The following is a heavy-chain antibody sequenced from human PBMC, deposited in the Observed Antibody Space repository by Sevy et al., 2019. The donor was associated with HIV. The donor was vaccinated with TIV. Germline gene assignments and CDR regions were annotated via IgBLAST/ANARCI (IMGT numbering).Heavy chain of an antibody. V-gene: IGHV4-39*01. CDR3: ARQASSIAARYPYYYYGMDV. J-gene: IGHJ6*02. CDR2: IYYSGST. D-gene: IGHD6-6*01. Sequence: SGTLSLTCTVSGGSISSSSYYWGWIRQPPGKGLEWIGSIYYSGSTYYNPSLKSRVTISVDTSKNQFSLMLSSVTAADTAVYYCARQASSIAARYPYYYYGMDVWGQGTTVTVSS. CDR1: GGSISSSSYY.